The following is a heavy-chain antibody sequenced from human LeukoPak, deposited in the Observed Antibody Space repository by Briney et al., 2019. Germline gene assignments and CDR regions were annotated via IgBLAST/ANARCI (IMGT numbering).Heavy chain of an antibody. D-gene: IGHD1-14*01. V-gene: IGHV3-23*01. Sequence: GGSLRLSCAASESTFNNYVVSWIRQALGKGLEWVSAITGGDGDTSYADSVKGRFTISRDSSKNTLYLQMNNLRVEDTAVYYCAIREPIGYWGQGTLVTVSS. CDR2: ITGGDGDT. CDR3: AIREPIGY. J-gene: IGHJ4*02. CDR1: ESTFNNYV.